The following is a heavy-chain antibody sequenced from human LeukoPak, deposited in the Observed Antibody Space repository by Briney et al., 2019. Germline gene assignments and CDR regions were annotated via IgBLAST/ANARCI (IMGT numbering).Heavy chain of an antibody. V-gene: IGHV4-4*07. CDR1: GGSISSYY. D-gene: IGHD3-10*01. CDR2: IYTSGST. J-gene: IGHJ4*02. Sequence: SETLSLTCTVSGGSISSYYWSWIRQPAGKGLEWIGRIYTSGSTNYNPSLKSRVTLSVDTSKNQFSLKLSSMTAADTAVYYCARGALLWFGDRMEYYFDYWGQGTLLTVSS. CDR3: ARGALLWFGDRMEYYFDY.